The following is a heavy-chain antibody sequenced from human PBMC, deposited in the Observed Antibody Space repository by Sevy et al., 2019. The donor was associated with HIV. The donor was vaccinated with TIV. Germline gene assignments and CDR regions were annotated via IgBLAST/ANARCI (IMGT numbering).Heavy chain of an antibody. J-gene: IGHJ4*02. CDR2: IIPIFGTT. V-gene: IGHV1-69*13. CDR1: GGTFSNYA. D-gene: IGHD2-2*01. CDR3: ARTPILVIPGATDLYFDN. Sequence: ASVKVSCKASGGTFSNYALSWARQAPGQGLEWMGGIIPIFGTTNFAQTFQGRVTITADEVTSTAYMELSSLRSADTAVYYCARTPILVIPGATDLYFDNWGQGTLVTVSS.